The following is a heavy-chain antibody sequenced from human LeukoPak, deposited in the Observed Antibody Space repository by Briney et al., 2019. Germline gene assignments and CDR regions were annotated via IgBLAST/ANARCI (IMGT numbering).Heavy chain of an antibody. J-gene: IGHJ5*02. D-gene: IGHD3-10*01. Sequence: ASVKVSCKASGYTFTSYGISWVRQAPGQGLEWMGWISAYNGNTNNAQKLQGRVTMTTDTSTSTAYMELRSLRSDDTAVYYCARAGYYGSGSRGPPNWFDPWGQGTLVTVSS. V-gene: IGHV1-18*01. CDR2: ISAYNGNT. CDR3: ARAGYYGSGSRGPPNWFDP. CDR1: GYTFTSYG.